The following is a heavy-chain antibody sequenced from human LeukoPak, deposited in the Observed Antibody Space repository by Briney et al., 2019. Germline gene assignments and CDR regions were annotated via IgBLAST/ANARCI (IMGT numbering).Heavy chain of an antibody. Sequence: GGSLRLSCAASGFTFDDYIMHWVRQAPGKGLEWVSLISWDGGSTYYADSVKGRFTISRDNSKNTLYLQMNSLRAEDTAVYYCARDRSWNDAGFDYWGQGTLVTVSS. J-gene: IGHJ4*02. CDR2: ISWDGGST. V-gene: IGHV3-43*01. D-gene: IGHD1-1*01. CDR3: ARDRSWNDAGFDY. CDR1: GFTFDDYI.